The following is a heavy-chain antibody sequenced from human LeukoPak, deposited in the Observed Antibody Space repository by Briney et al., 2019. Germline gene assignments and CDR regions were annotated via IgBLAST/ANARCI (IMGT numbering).Heavy chain of an antibody. CDR2: IHPSGGSA. D-gene: IGHD3-16*01. J-gene: IGHJ4*02. V-gene: IGHV1-46*01. CDR3: ARYNDYVDY. Sequence: ASVKVSCKASGYTFTRYYMYWVRQAPGQSLEWMGIIHPSGGSATYAQKFQGRVPMTRDTSTNTVYMELSSLRSEDTAVYYCARYNDYVDYWGQGTLVTVSS. CDR1: GYTFTRYY.